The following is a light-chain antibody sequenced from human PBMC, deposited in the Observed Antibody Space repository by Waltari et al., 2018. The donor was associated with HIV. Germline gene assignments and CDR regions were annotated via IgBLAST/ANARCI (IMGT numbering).Light chain of an antibody. V-gene: IGKV1-39*01. J-gene: IGKJ3*01. CDR1: QNTGKD. CDR3: QQTYLTTFT. Sequence: DIQMTQSPSSLSASVGDRITITCRTSQNTGKDLKWYQQKPGTAPKVLIFAASSVHSGVPSRFSGRGSGTDVTLTISSLQPEDFATYYCQQTYLTTFTFGPGTNVDFK. CDR2: AAS.